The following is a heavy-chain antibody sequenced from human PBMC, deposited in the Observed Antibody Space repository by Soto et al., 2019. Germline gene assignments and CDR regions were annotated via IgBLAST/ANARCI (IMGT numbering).Heavy chain of an antibody. V-gene: IGHV4-59*08. J-gene: IGHJ3*02. Sequence: SETLSLTCTVSGGSISSYYWSWIRQPPGKGLEWIGYIYYSGSTNYNPSLKSRVTISVDTSKNQFSLKLSSVTAADTAVYYCARGTGGQWLVRNDAFDIWGQGTMVTVSS. CDR3: ARGTGGQWLVRNDAFDI. D-gene: IGHD6-19*01. CDR2: IYYSGST. CDR1: GGSISSYY.